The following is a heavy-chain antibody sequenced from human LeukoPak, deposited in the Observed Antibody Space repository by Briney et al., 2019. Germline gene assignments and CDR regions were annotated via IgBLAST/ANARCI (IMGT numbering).Heavy chain of an antibody. V-gene: IGHV3-30*03. Sequence: GGSLRLSCAASGFTFSSYGMHWVRQAPGKGLEWVALISYDGSNKYYADSVKGRFTISRDNSKNTLYLQMSSLRPEDTAVYSCARGGLTYKDYWGQGTLVTV. J-gene: IGHJ4*02. CDR3: ARGGLTYKDY. D-gene: IGHD3-16*01. CDR2: ISYDGSNK. CDR1: GFTFSSYG.